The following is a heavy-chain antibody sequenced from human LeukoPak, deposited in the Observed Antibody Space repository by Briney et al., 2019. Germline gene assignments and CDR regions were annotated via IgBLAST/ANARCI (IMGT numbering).Heavy chain of an antibody. J-gene: IGHJ4*02. CDR3: ARSPSNGDYVDY. V-gene: IGHV1-46*01. CDR1: GYTFTSYY. Sequence: ASVKVSCKASGYTFTSYYMHWVRQAPGQGLEWMGIINPSGGSTSYAQKFQGRVTMTRDTSTSTVYMELSSLRSEDMAVYYCARSPSNGDYVDYWGQGTLVTVSS. CDR2: INPSGGST. D-gene: IGHD4-17*01.